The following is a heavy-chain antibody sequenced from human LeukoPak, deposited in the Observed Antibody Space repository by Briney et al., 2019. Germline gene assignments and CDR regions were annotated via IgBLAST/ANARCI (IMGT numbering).Heavy chain of an antibody. CDR1: GITVSANY. CDR3: ARILPVAETLGGFDI. Sequence: GGSLRLSCAASGITVSANYMSWVRQAPGKGLEWVSIIYSGGSTYYADSVKGRFTISRDNSKNTVFLQMNRLRGEDTAVYYCARILPVAETLGGFDIWGQGTMVTVSS. D-gene: IGHD6-19*01. CDR2: IYSGGST. V-gene: IGHV3-53*01. J-gene: IGHJ3*02.